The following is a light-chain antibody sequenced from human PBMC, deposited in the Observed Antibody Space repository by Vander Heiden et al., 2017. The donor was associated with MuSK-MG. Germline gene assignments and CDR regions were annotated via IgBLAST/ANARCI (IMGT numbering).Light chain of an antibody. CDR3: QQYGSSTIT. Sequence: EIVLTQSPGTLSLSPGERATLSCRASPSISSSYLAWYQQKPGQAPRLLIYGASGRATGIPDRFSGSGSGTDFTLTINTLEPEDFAVYYCQQYGSSTITFGQGTRLEIK. CDR2: GAS. J-gene: IGKJ5*01. V-gene: IGKV3-20*01. CDR1: PSISSSY.